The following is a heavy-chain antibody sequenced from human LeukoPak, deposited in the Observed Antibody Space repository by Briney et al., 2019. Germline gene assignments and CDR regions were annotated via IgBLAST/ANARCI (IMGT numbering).Heavy chain of an antibody. CDR1: GFTYSSHN. CDR2: ISSSSTYI. V-gene: IGHV3-21*01. J-gene: IGHJ4*02. D-gene: IGHD5-18*01. Sequence: PGRSLRLSCAASGFTYSSHNMHWVRQTPGKGLEWVSSISSSSTYIYYADSVKGRFTISRDNAKNSLYLQMNSLRAEDTAVYYCAREPTAMILWGQGTLVTVSS. CDR3: AREPTAMIL.